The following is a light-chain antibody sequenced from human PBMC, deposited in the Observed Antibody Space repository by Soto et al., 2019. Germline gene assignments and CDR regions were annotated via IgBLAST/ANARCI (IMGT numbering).Light chain of an antibody. J-gene: IGKJ5*01. Sequence: EIVLTQSPCTLSLSPGERATLSCRASQSVSSSYLAWYQQKPGQAPRLLIYGASSRATGIPDRFSGSGSGTDFTLTISRLEPEEIAVYYCQQYGSFTFGQGTRLEIK. CDR3: QQYGSFT. CDR1: QSVSSSY. V-gene: IGKV3-20*01. CDR2: GAS.